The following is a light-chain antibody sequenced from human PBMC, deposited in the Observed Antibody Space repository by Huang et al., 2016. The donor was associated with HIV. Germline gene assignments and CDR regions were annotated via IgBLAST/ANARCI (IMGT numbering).Light chain of an antibody. CDR1: QSISTW. Sequence: DIQMTQSPSTLSASVGDRVTITCRASQSISTWLAWYQQRPGKAPKVLIYKASNRESGVPSRFSGSGSGTEFTLTISSLRPDDFVTYYCQQYENYPYTFGQGTKLEIK. V-gene: IGKV1-5*03. J-gene: IGKJ2*01. CDR3: QQYENYPYT. CDR2: KAS.